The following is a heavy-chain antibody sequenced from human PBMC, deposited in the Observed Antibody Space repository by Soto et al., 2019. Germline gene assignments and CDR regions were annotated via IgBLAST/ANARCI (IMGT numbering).Heavy chain of an antibody. Sequence: PVGSLRHSCAASGFTFSSYAMHWVRQAPGKGLEWVAVISYDGSNKYYADSVKGRFTISRDNSKNTLYLQMNSLRAEDTAVYYCARSDAAGTLGYWGQGTLVTVSS. CDR2: ISYDGSNK. CDR1: GFTFSSYA. J-gene: IGHJ4*02. D-gene: IGHD6-13*01. V-gene: IGHV3-30-3*01. CDR3: ARSDAAGTLGY.